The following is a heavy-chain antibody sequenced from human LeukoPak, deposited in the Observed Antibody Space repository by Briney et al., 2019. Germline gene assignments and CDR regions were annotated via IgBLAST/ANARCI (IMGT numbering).Heavy chain of an antibody. CDR1: GGSISSSSYY. J-gene: IGHJ4*02. CDR3: ARLGPGTGGDY. Sequence: SGTLSLTCSVSGGSISSSSYYWGWIRQPPGKGLEWIGSFYYSGSTYYNPSLKSRVSISVDTSKNQFSLKLSSVTAADTAVYYCARLGPGTGGDYWGQGTLVTVSS. D-gene: IGHD3-10*01. CDR2: FYYSGST. V-gene: IGHV4-39*01.